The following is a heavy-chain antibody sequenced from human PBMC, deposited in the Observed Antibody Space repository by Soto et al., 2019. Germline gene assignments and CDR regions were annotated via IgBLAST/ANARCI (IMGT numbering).Heavy chain of an antibody. CDR2: IYYSGST. CDR1: GGSISSYY. D-gene: IGHD2-15*01. Sequence: KTSETLSLTCTVSGGSISSYYWSWIRQPPGKGLEWIGYIYYSGSTNYNPSLKSRVTISVDTSKNQFSLKLSSVTAADTAVYYCAREGKQYCSGGSCYIVRSGMDVWGQGTTVTVSS. V-gene: IGHV4-59*01. J-gene: IGHJ6*02. CDR3: AREGKQYCSGGSCYIVRSGMDV.